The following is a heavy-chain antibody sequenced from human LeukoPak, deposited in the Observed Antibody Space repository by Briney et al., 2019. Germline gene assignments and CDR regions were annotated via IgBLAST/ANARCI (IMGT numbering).Heavy chain of an antibody. D-gene: IGHD3-3*01. J-gene: IGHJ4*02. CDR1: GYSISSGYY. CDR3: ARQGIGVYYDFWSFDY. V-gene: IGHV4-38-2*01. CDR2: IYHSGST. Sequence: SETLSLTCAVSGYSISSGYYWGWIRQPPGKGLEWIGSIYHSGSTYYNPSLKSRVTISVDTSKNQFSLKLSSVTAADTAVYYCARQGIGVYYDFWSFDYWGQGTLVTVSS.